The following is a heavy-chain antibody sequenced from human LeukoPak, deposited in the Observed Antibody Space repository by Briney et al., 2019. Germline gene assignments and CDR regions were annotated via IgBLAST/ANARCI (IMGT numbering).Heavy chain of an antibody. D-gene: IGHD3-10*01. CDR2: IYYSGST. CDR1: GGSISSHY. CDR3: ARNAAGVKFYY. J-gene: IGHJ4*02. V-gene: IGHV4-59*11. Sequence: SETLSLTCTVSGGSISSHYWSWIRQPPGKGLEWIGYIYYSGSTNYNPSLKSRVTISVDTSKNQFSLKLSSVTAADTAVYYCARNAAGVKFYYWGQGTLVTVSS.